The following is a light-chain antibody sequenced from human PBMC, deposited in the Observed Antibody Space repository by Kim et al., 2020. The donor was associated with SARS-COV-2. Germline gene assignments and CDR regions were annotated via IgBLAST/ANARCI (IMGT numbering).Light chain of an antibody. CDR2: GAS. V-gene: IGKV3-15*01. Sequence: YPGERATLSCRASQSVRSNLAWYQQKPGQAPRLLIYGASTRATGIPARFSGSGSGTEFTLTISSLQSEDFAVYYCQQYNDWPPLTFGGGTKVDIK. CDR3: QQYNDWPPLT. CDR1: QSVRSN. J-gene: IGKJ4*01.